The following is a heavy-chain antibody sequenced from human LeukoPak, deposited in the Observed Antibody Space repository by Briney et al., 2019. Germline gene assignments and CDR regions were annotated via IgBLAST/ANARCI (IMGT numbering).Heavy chain of an antibody. D-gene: IGHD2-15*01. J-gene: IGHJ4*02. Sequence: ASVKVSCKASGYAFTSYYMHWVRQAPGQGLEWMGIINPSGGSTSYAQKFQGRVTMTRDTSTSTVYMELSSLRSEDTAVYYCARLDCSGGSCYPGTDYWGQGTLVTVSS. CDR3: ARLDCSGGSCYPGTDY. CDR2: INPSGGST. CDR1: GYAFTSYY. V-gene: IGHV1-46*01.